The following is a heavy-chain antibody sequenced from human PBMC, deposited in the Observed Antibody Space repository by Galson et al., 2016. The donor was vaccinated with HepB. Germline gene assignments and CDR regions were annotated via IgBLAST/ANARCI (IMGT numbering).Heavy chain of an antibody. V-gene: IGHV3-7*01. Sequence: SLRLSCAASGFSFTSYWMSWVRQAPGKGLEWVANIRQDGAEKYYLDSVRGRFTISRDNAKNSLYLQVNSLRADDTAVYYCARLGCTTCYDFYYDGMDVWGQGTTVTVSS. CDR3: ARLGCTTCYDFYYDGMDV. J-gene: IGHJ6*02. CDR1: GFSFTSYW. CDR2: IRQDGAEK. D-gene: IGHD2/OR15-2a*01.